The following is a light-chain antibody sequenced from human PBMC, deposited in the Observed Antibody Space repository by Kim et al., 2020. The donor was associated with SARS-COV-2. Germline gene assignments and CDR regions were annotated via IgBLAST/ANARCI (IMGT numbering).Light chain of an antibody. J-gene: IGLJ3*02. CDR2: NDN. V-gene: IGLV1-44*01. CDR3: ATWDVSLNGWV. CDR1: SSNVGLHF. Sequence: QSVLTRPPSTSGTPGQRVTISCSGSSSNVGLHFVNWYQQLPGTAPKVFIYNDNQRPSGVPDRFSGSRSGTSASLAISGLQSEDEADYYCATWDVSLNGWVFGGGTKLTVL.